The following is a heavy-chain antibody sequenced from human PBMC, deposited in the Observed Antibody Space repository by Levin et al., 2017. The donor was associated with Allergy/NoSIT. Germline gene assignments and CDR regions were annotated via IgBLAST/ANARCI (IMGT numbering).Heavy chain of an antibody. V-gene: IGHV4-30-4*01. CDR3: AREARVTTRTFDY. D-gene: IGHD4-11*01. J-gene: IGHJ4*02. CDR2: IYYSGST. Sequence: SETLSLTCTVSGGSISSGDYYWSWIRQPPGKGLEWIGYIYYSGSTYYNPSLKSRVTISVDTSKNQFSLKLSSVTAADTAVYYCAREARVTTRTFDYWGQGTLVTVSS. CDR1: GGSISSGDYY.